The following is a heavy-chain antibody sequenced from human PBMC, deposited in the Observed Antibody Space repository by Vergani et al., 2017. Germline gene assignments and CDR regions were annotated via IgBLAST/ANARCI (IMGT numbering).Heavy chain of an antibody. D-gene: IGHD3-3*01. Sequence: QVQLVQSGAEVKKPGSSVKVSCKASGGTFSSYAISWVRQAPGQGLEWMGGIIPIFGIANYAQKFQGRVTITADKSTSTAYMELSSLRSEDTAVYYCAGGPITIFGGVTYYGMDVWGQGTTVTVSS. CDR3: AGGPITIFGGVTYYGMDV. CDR1: GGTFSSYA. V-gene: IGHV1-69*17. CDR2: IIPIFGIA. J-gene: IGHJ6*02.